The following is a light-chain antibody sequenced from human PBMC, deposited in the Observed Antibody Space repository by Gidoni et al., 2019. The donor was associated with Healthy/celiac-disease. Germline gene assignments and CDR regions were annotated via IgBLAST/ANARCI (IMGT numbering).Light chain of an antibody. CDR1: QSVTSN. CDR3: QQYNNWPLT. J-gene: IGKJ4*01. Sequence: ELVLTQSPATLSVSPGERATLACRASQSVTSNLAWYQQKPGQAPRLLIYGASTRATGIPARVSGSGSGTEFTLTISSLQSEDFAVYYCQQYNNWPLTFGGXTKVEIK. V-gene: IGKV3-15*01. CDR2: GAS.